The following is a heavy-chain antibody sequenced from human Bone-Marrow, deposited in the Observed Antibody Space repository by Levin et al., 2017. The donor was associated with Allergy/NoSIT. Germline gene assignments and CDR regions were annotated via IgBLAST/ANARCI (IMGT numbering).Heavy chain of an antibody. CDR2: IYHSGNT. Sequence: SETLSLTCVVSGYSISSNCYWGWIRQPPGKGLEWIGNIYHSGNTFYNPSLRSRVTISVDTSKNQFSLKLNSVTAADTAVYYCARDCGDLIENWFDSWGREPWSPSPQ. V-gene: IGHV4-38-2*02. J-gene: IGHJ5*01. CDR3: ARDCGDLIENWFDS. CDR1: GYSISSNCY. D-gene: IGHD3-22*01.